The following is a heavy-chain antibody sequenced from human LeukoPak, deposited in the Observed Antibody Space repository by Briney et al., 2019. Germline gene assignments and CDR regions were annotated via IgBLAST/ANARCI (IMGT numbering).Heavy chain of an antibody. V-gene: IGHV1-2*02. D-gene: IGHD3-22*01. J-gene: IGHJ4*02. CDR1: GYTFTGYY. CDR2: INPNSGGT. CDR3: ARGRTYYYDSSGYYLGY. Sequence: ASVQVSCKASGYTFTGYYMHWVRQAPGQGLEWMGWINPNSGGTNYAQKFQGRVTMTRDTSISTAYMELSRLRSDDTAVYYCARGRTYYYDSSGYYLGYWGQGTLVTVSS.